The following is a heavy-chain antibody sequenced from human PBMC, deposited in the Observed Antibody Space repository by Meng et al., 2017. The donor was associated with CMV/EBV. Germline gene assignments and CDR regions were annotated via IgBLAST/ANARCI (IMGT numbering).Heavy chain of an antibody. CDR1: GYTFTSYY. V-gene: IGHV1-46*01. D-gene: IGHD4-17*01. Sequence: ASVKVSCKASGYTFTSYYRHWVRQTPGQGLEWMGIINPSGGSTSYAQKFQGRVTMTRDTSTSTVYMELSSLRSEDTAVYYCASEKANIEDYGDPYSYYGLDVWGQGTTVTVSS. J-gene: IGHJ6*02. CDR2: INPSGGST. CDR3: ASEKANIEDYGDPYSYYGLDV.